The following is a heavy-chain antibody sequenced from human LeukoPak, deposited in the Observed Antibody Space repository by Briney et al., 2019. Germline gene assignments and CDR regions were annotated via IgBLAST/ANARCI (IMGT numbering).Heavy chain of an antibody. Sequence: SVKVSCKASGGTFSSYAISWVRQAPGQGLEWMGGIIPILGTANYAQKFQGRVTITADESTNTAYMELSTLRSEDTAVYYCAREDGGSYFAYWGQGTLVTVSS. D-gene: IGHD5-24*01. J-gene: IGHJ4*02. CDR2: IIPILGTA. V-gene: IGHV1-69*01. CDR1: GGTFSSYA. CDR3: AREDGGSYFAY.